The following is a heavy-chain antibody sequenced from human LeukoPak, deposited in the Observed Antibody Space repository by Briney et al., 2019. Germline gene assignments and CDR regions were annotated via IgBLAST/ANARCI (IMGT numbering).Heavy chain of an antibody. CDR3: ARDTQWLGFIDY. D-gene: IGHD6-19*01. CDR1: GGSISSGSYY. CDR2: IYTSGST. Sequence: SETLSLTCTVSGGSISSGSYYWSWIRQPAGKGLEWIGRIYTSGSTNYNPSLKSRVTMSVDTSKNQFSLKLSSVTAADTAVYYCARDTQWLGFIDYWGQGTLVTVSS. V-gene: IGHV4-61*02. J-gene: IGHJ4*02.